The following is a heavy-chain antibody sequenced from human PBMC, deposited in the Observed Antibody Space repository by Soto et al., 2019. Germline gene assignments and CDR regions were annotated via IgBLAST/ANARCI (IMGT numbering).Heavy chain of an antibody. J-gene: IGHJ5*02. D-gene: IGHD1-26*01. V-gene: IGHV3-20*04. CDR2: INRNGGST. CDR1: GSTFDDNG. CDR3: ARSVGATTWFDP. Sequence: EVQLVESGGGVVWPGGSLRLSCAASGSTFDDNGMSWVRQAPGKGLEWVSGINRNGGSTGYADSVKGRFTISRDKGKNSLYLQMSSLRAEDPALSYCARSVGATTWFDPWAQGTLVTVSS.